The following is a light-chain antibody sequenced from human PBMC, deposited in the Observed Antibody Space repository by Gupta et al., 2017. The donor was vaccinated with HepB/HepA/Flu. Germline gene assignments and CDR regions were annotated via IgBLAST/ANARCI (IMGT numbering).Light chain of an antibody. V-gene: IGKV1-17*01. CDR3: RQDNSYPRT. Sequence: DIQMTQSPSSLSASIGDRVTITCRASQGIGNDLGWCQQRPGEAPKRLIRAASILLSGVPPRFSGGGFGTEFTLTISSLQPEDFAPYYCRQDNSYPRTFGQGTKVEIK. CDR1: QGIGND. J-gene: IGKJ1*01. CDR2: AAS.